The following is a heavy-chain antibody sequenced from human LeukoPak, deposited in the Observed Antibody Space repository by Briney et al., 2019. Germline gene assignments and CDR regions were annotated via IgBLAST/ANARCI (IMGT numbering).Heavy chain of an antibody. Sequence: SGGSLRLSCAASGFSFSSYWMSWVRQAPGKGLEWVANINQDGSDKQYVDSMKGRFTISRDNDKDSVFLQMDGLRVEDTAVYYCVTTTRSYFRDSWGQGTLVTVSS. CDR2: INQDGSDK. CDR3: VTTTRSYFRDS. D-gene: IGHD1-26*01. J-gene: IGHJ4*02. V-gene: IGHV3-7*01. CDR1: GFSFSSYW.